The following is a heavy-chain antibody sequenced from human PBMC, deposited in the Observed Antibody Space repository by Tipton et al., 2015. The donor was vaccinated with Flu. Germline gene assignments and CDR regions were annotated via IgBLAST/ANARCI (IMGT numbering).Heavy chain of an antibody. CDR1: GVDITSGGYY. V-gene: IGHV4-31*03. D-gene: IGHD3-10*02. Sequence: TLSLTCSVSGVDITSGGYYWSWLRQHPGKGLEWIGYFYYRGTTYYNPSLKSRVTTSVDTSKNQFSLKLTSVTAADTAVYYCARHTGDSVRGVIDYWGQGTLVTVSS. J-gene: IGHJ4*02. CDR3: ARHTGDSVRGVIDY. CDR2: FYYRGTT.